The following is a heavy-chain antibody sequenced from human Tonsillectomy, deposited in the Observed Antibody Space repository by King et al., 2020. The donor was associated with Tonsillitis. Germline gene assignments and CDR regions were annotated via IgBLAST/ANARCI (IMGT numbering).Heavy chain of an antibody. CDR2: IWYDGSNE. V-gene: IGHV3-33*08. CDR1: GLSFSNYG. Sequence: VQLVESGGGVVQPGRSLRLSCEVSGLSFSNYGMHWVRQAPGKGLEWVAVIWYDGSNEYYGEFVKGRFTISRDNSKNTVYLQMNSLRAEDTAVYYCATGGDVLLWFGDHVAAFDIWGQGTMVTVSS. D-gene: IGHD3-10*01. J-gene: IGHJ3*02. CDR3: ATGGDVLLWFGDHVAAFDI.